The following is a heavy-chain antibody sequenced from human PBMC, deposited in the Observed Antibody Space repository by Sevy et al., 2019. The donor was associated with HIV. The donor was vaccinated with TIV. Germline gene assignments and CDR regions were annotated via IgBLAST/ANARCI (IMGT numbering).Heavy chain of an antibody. CDR3: AWDSAVVPRAFVY. CDR2: IYYSGSS. Sequence: SETLSLTCNVSGDSISSYFWSWFRQPPGKGLEWIGYIYYSGSSEYNPSLRSRVTISIDTSKKYLSMKVTSVTAADTAVYYCAWDSAVVPRAFVYWGQGTLVTVSS. J-gene: IGHJ4*02. D-gene: IGHD5-18*01. V-gene: IGHV4-59*01. CDR1: GDSISSYF.